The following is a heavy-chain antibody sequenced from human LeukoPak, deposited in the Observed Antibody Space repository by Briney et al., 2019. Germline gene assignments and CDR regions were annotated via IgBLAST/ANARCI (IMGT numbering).Heavy chain of an antibody. V-gene: IGHV6-1*01. J-gene: IGHJ6*03. CDR3: ARDKLLFGGLSDYYYMDV. Sequence: SQTLSLTCAISGDSVSSNSAAWNWLRQSPSRGLEWLGRTYYRSKWYNDYAVSVKSRITITPDTSKNQFSLQLNSVTPEDTAVYFCARDKLLFGGLSDYYYMDVWGKGTTVTVSS. D-gene: IGHD3-10*02. CDR1: GDSVSSNSAA. CDR2: TYYRSKWYN.